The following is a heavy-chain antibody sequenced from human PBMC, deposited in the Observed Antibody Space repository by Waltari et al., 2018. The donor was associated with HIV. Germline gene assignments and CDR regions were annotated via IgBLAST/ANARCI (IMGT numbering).Heavy chain of an antibody. CDR2: IFYSETT. D-gene: IGHD6-13*01. J-gene: IGHJ4*02. CDR3: ARSRAAAGLDY. CDR1: GGSISTYF. V-gene: IGHV4-59*01. Sequence: QVQLQESGPGLVKPSETLSLTCTVSGGSISTYFWSWIRPPPGKGLEWIGYIFYSETTNYNPSLKSRVSISVDTSKNQFSLKLSSATAADTAVYYCARSRAAAGLDYWGQGALVTVSS.